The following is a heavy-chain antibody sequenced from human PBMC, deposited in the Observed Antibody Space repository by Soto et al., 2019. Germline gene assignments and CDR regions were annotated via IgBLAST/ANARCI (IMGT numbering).Heavy chain of an antibody. J-gene: IGHJ5*02. V-gene: IGHV2-70*11. CDR2: IDWDDDK. CDR1: GFSLSTSGMC. Sequence: ESGPTLVNPTQTLTLTCTFSGFSLSTSGMCVSWIRQPPGKALEWLARIDWDDDKYYSTSLKTRLTISKDTSKNQVVLTMTNMDPVDTATYYCARILAYSSSGTQVNWFDPWGQGTLVTVSS. CDR3: ARILAYSSSGTQVNWFDP. D-gene: IGHD6-13*01.